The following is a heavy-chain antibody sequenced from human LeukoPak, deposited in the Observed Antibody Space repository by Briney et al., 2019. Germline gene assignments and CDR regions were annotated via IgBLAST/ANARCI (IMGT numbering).Heavy chain of an antibody. CDR2: INPNSGGT. V-gene: IGHV1-2*02. D-gene: IGHD5-24*01. J-gene: IGHJ5*02. Sequence: ASVKVSCKASGHTFTGYYMHWVRQAPGQGLEWMGWINPNSGGTNYAQKFKGRVTMTKDTSINTVYMYLSSLSSDDTAVYYCARDGKVRWLQRINWFDPWGQGTLVTVSS. CDR1: GHTFTGYY. CDR3: ARDGKVRWLQRINWFDP.